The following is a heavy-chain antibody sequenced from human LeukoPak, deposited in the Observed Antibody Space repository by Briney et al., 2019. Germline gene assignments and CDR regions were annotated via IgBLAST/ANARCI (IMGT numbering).Heavy chain of an antibody. CDR2: IYYSGST. D-gene: IGHD1-26*01. J-gene: IGHJ4*02. CDR1: GGSISSYY. V-gene: IGHV4-59*01. Sequence: SETLSLTCTVSGGSISSYYWSWIRQPPGKGLEWIGYIYYSGSTNYNPSLKSRVTLSVNTSKNQFSLKLSSVTAADTAVYYCARGEWELLIDYWGQGTLVTVSS. CDR3: ARGEWELLIDY.